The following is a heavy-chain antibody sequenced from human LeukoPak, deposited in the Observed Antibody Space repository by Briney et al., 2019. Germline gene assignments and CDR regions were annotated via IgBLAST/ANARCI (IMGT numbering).Heavy chain of an antibody. CDR2: ISYDGSNK. Sequence: GGSLGLSCAASRFTFSSYGMHWVRQAPGNGLEWVALISYDGSNKYYTDSVKGRFTISRDNSKNTLYLQMGSLRAEDTAVYYCAKDRGYSYGYFDYWGQGTLVTVSS. CDR1: RFTFSSYG. V-gene: IGHV3-30*18. J-gene: IGHJ4*02. CDR3: AKDRGYSYGYFDY. D-gene: IGHD5-18*01.